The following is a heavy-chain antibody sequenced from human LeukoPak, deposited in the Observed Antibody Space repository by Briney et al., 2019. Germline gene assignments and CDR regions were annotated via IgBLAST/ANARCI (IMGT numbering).Heavy chain of an antibody. CDR2: INTDGSST. CDR3: ARAAVGVAVGY. CDR1: GFTFSSWW. D-gene: IGHD6-19*01. J-gene: IGHJ4*02. V-gene: IGHV3-74*01. Sequence: GGSLRLSCAASGFTFSSWWMHWVRQAPGKGLAWVSRINTDGSSTSYADSVKGRFTIARDNAKNTLYLQMNSLRAVDTAVYYCARAAVGVAVGYWGQGTLVTVSS.